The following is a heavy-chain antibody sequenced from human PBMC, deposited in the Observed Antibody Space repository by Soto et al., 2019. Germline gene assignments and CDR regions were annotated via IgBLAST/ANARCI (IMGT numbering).Heavy chain of an antibody. CDR2: INQDATRQ. V-gene: IGHV3-7*03. D-gene: IGHD3-10*01. CDR3: AKVGLFDGNKPITFEF. CDR1: GFSFSSYW. J-gene: IGHJ4*02. Sequence: PGGSLRLSCAASGFSFSSYWMSWVRQAPGRGLEWVANINQDATRQSCVDSVEGQFSISRDNAKNSLYLQMNSLRVEDTAVYYCAKVGLFDGNKPITFEFWGQGTLVTVSS.